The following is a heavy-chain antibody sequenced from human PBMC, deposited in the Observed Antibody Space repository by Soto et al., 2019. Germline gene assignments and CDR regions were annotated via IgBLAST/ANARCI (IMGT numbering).Heavy chain of an antibody. D-gene: IGHD3-16*01. V-gene: IGHV1-69*06. J-gene: IGHJ3*01. CDR1: GGSFRNNA. Sequence: QEKLVQTGAEVKTPGSSVKVSCKISGGSFRNNAFSWVRQAPGQGLEWMGQILPVYDTTKYARKFEGRVTITADKSTTTIHIERETVRSDDTAVYYCARMRGMLLGSFDVWGQGTTVSVSS. CDR3: ARMRGMLLGSFDV. CDR2: ILPVYDTT.